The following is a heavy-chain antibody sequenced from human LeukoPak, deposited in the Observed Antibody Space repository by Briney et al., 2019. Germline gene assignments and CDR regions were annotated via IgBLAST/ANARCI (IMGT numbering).Heavy chain of an antibody. J-gene: IGHJ6*02. CDR3: ARAGDYGYYYYYYGMDV. Sequence: SETLSLTCAVYGVSFSGYYWSWIRQPPGKGLEWIGEINHSGSTNYNPSLKSRVTISVDTSKNQFSLKLSSVTAADTAVYYCARAGDYGYYYYYYGMDVWGQGTTVTVSS. CDR1: GVSFSGYY. D-gene: IGHD4-17*01. V-gene: IGHV4-34*01. CDR2: INHSGST.